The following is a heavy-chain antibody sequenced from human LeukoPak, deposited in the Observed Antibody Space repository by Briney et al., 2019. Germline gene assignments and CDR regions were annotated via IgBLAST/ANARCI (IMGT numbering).Heavy chain of an antibody. CDR1: GFTFSSYA. CDR3: ARDKRQLADR. Sequence: PGRSPRLSCAASGFTFSSYAMHWVRQAPGKGLEWVAVISYDGSNKYYADSVKGRFTISRDNSKNTLYLQMNSLRAEDTALYYCARDKRQLADRWGQGTLVTVSS. J-gene: IGHJ5*02. V-gene: IGHV3-30*04. D-gene: IGHD6-13*01. CDR2: ISYDGSNK.